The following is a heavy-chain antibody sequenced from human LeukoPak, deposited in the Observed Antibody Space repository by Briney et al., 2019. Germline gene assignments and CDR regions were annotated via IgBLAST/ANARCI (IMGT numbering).Heavy chain of an antibody. J-gene: IGHJ4*02. CDR1: GGSFSGYY. CDR3: ATGPGCSGGSCRPFDY. Sequence: PSETLSLTCAVYGGSFSGYYWSWIRQPPGKGLEWIGEINHRGSTNYNPSLKSRVTISVDTSKNQFSLKLSSVTAADTAVYYCATGPGCSGGSCRPFDYWGQGTLVTVSS. D-gene: IGHD2-15*01. CDR2: INHRGST. V-gene: IGHV4-34*01.